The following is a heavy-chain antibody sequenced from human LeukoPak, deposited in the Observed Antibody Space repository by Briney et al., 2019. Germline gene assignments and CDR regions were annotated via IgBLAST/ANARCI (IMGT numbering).Heavy chain of an antibody. J-gene: IGHJ4*02. D-gene: IGHD2-15*01. Sequence: GGSLRLSCAASGFTVSSNYMSWVRQPPGKGLEWVSTISGSGGGTYYADSVKGRFTISRDNSKNTLYLQMNSLRPEDTAVYYCAGYFCSGGSCYRYFDYWGQGTLVTVSS. CDR2: ISGSGGGT. CDR1: GFTVSSNY. CDR3: AGYFCSGGSCYRYFDY. V-gene: IGHV3-23*01.